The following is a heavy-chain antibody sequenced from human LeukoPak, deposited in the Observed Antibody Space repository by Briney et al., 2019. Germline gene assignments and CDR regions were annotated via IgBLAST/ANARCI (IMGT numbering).Heavy chain of an antibody. CDR2: IKQDGSEK. CDR1: GFTFSSFW. J-gene: IGHJ3*02. V-gene: IGHV3-7*01. D-gene: IGHD3-16*02. CDR3: ARGVRVWGTYRYSGYAFDI. Sequence: GGSLRLSCAASGFTFSSFWMSWVRQAPGKGLEWVANIKQDGSEKYYVDSVKGRFTISRDNAKNSLYLQMNSLRAEDTAVYYCARGVRVWGTYRYSGYAFDIWGQGTMVTVSS.